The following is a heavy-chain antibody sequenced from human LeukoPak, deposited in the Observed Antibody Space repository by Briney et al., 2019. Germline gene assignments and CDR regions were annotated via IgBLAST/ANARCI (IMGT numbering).Heavy chain of an antibody. Sequence: PSETLSLTCAVYGGSFSGYYWSWIRQPPRKGLEWIGEINHSGSTNYNPSLKSRVTISVDTSKNQFSLKLSSVTAADTAVYYCATRGYSSGWYSPPGFDPWGQGTLVTVSS. CDR2: INHSGST. CDR1: GGSFSGYY. J-gene: IGHJ5*02. D-gene: IGHD6-19*01. CDR3: ATRGYSSGWYSPPGFDP. V-gene: IGHV4-34*01.